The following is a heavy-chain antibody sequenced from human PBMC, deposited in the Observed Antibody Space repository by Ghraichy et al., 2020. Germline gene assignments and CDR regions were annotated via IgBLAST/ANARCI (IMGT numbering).Heavy chain of an antibody. D-gene: IGHD2-21*01. J-gene: IGHJ4*01. CDR3: ARKRGGATFMFDY. V-gene: IGHV3-48*02. CDR2: ISSSSDTI. CDR1: GFTFSFFS. Sequence: GGSLRLSCAASGFTFSFFSMNWVRQAPGKGLEWISYISSSSDTIQYEDSVKGRFTTSRDNAKNSLYLQINSLRDEDTAVYFCARKRGGATFMFDYWGHGTPVTVAS.